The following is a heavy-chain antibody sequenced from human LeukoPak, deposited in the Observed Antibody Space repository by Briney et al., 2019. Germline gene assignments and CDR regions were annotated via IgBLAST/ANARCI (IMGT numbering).Heavy chain of an antibody. J-gene: IGHJ4*02. CDR1: GFTFDDYA. CDR2: ISWNSGSI. V-gene: IGHV3-9*01. CDR3: AKRRGGPHSQ. Sequence: PGRSLRLSCAASGFTFDDYAMHWVRQAPGKGLEWVSGISWNSGSIGYADSVKGRFTISRDNAKNSLYLQMNSLRAEDTAVYYCAKRRGGPHSQWGQGTLVTVSS. D-gene: IGHD2-15*01.